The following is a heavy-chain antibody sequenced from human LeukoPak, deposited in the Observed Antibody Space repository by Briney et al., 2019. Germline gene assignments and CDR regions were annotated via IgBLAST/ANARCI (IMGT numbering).Heavy chain of an antibody. D-gene: IGHD3-22*01. CDR2: ISGSGSYI. V-gene: IGHV3-21*06. CDR1: GFTVSSNY. Sequence: GGSLRLSCAASGFTVSSNYMSWVRQAPGKGLEWVSAISGSGSYISYADSMKGRFTISRDSAKNSVYLQMNSLRSEDTAVYYCARGKFDSSGYYIDYWGQGTLVTVSS. CDR3: ARGKFDSSGYYIDY. J-gene: IGHJ4*02.